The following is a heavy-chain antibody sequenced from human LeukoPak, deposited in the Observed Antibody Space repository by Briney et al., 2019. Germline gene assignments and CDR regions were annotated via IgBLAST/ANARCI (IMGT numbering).Heavy chain of an antibody. V-gene: IGHV3-23*01. CDR2: ISGSGGST. CDR3: AKSYDFWSGYYTAC. D-gene: IGHD3-3*01. Sequence: GGSLRLSCAASGFTFSSYAMSWVRQAPGKWLEWVSAISGSGGSTYYADSVKGRFTISRDNSKNTLYLQMNSLRAEDTAVYYCAKSYDFWSGYYTACWGQGTLVTVSS. CDR1: GFTFSSYA. J-gene: IGHJ4*02.